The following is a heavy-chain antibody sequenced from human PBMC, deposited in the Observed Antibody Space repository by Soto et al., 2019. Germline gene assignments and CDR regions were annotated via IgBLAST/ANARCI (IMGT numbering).Heavy chain of an antibody. CDR3: VRDGGDCGYRLTYYYYMGLDV. CDR2: INIGSGRT. CDR1: GYDFSSYA. J-gene: IGHJ6*02. V-gene: IGHV1-3*05. D-gene: IGHD2-21*02. Sequence: QVQLVQSGAEEKQPGASVRVSCKTSGYDFSSYAMHWVRQAPGQRLEWMGWINIGSGRTEYSQNLQDRITITRDTSASTVYMDLSSLNSEDTSVYFCVRDGGDCGYRLTYYYYMGLDVWGQGTTVTVSS.